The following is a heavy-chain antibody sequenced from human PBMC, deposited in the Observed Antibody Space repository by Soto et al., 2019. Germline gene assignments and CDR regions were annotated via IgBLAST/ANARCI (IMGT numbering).Heavy chain of an antibody. J-gene: IGHJ4*02. D-gene: IGHD3-16*01. CDR1: GYSFTNYG. Sequence: GASVKVSCKTSGYSFTNYGVTWVRQAPGQGLEWMGWNSPRNGYTNFAQKFQDRVTLSTDTSTNTAYMEVRSLKSDDTAVYYCARDKYRQYYPSYVDYWGQGSLVTVSS. V-gene: IGHV1-18*01. CDR2: NSPRNGYT. CDR3: ARDKYRQYYPSYVDY.